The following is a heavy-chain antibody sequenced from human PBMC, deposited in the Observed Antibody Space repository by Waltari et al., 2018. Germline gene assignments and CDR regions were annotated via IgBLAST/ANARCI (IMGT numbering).Heavy chain of an antibody. V-gene: IGHV4-34*01. CDR2: INHSGST. CDR3: ARSGVRAGYYYYYGMDV. D-gene: IGHD3-10*01. Sequence: QVQLQQWGAGLLKPSETLSLTCAVYGGSFSGYYWSWIRQPPGKGLEWIGEINHSGSTNYNPSLKSRVTISVDTSKNQFSLKLSSVTAADTAVYYCARSGVRAGYYYYYGMDVWGQGTTVTVSS. J-gene: IGHJ6*02. CDR1: GGSFSGYY.